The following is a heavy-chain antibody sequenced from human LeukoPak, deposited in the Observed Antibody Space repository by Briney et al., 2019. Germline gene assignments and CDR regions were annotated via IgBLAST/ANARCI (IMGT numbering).Heavy chain of an antibody. D-gene: IGHD3-3*01. J-gene: IGHJ5*02. Sequence: SETLSLTCTVSGGSISSGGYYWRWIRQHPGKGLEWIGYIYYSGSTYYNPSLKSRVTISVDTSKNQLSLKLSSVTAADTAVYYCARDRSIYGSGVFDPWGQGTLVTVSS. CDR3: ARDRSIYGSGVFDP. CDR2: IYYSGST. CDR1: GGSISSGGYY. V-gene: IGHV4-31*03.